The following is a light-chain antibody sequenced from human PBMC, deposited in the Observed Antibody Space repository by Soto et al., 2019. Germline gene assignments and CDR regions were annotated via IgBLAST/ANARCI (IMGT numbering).Light chain of an antibody. J-gene: IGLJ1*01. CDR3: AAWDASLNGYV. CDR1: SSNIGSNT. Sequence: QSVLTQPPSASGTPGQKVTIFCSGSSSNIGSNTVNWYQQLPGTAPKLLMYSFHQRPSGVPDRFSGSKSGTSASLAIKGLQFDDEADYYCAAWDASLNGYVFGAGTKVTVL. CDR2: SFH. V-gene: IGLV1-44*01.